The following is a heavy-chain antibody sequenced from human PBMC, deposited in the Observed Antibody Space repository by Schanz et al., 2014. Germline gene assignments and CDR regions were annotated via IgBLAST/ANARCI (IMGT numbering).Heavy chain of an antibody. CDR1: GITLSGYG. CDR2: ISFDGRNT. CDR3: AREDCSATSCYFRY. J-gene: IGHJ4*02. D-gene: IGHD2-21*01. Sequence: VQLLESGGHLVQPGGSLRLSCAASGITLSGYGLHWVRQAPGKGLEWVGFISFDGRNTGYADSVKGRFTISRDNSKNTLYLEMNSLRAEDTAVYYCAREDCSATSCYFRYWGQGTLVTVSS. V-gene: IGHV3-30*03.